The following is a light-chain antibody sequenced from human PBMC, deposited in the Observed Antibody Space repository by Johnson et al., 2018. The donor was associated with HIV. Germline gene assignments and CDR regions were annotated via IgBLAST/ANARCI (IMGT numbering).Light chain of an antibody. Sequence: QSVLTQPPSVSAAPGQKVTISCSGSSSNIGKNYVSWYQHLPRTAPKLLIYDNNKRPSGIPDRFSGSKSGTSATLGITGLQTGDEADYYCGTWDSSLSTFYVFGTATKLTVL. CDR1: SSNIGKNY. J-gene: IGLJ1*01. V-gene: IGLV1-51*01. CDR2: DNN. CDR3: GTWDSSLSTFYV.